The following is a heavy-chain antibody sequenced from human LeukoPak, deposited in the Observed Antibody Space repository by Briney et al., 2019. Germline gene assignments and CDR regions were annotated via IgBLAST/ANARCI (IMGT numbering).Heavy chain of an antibody. D-gene: IGHD6-19*01. CDR2: IYYSGST. Sequence: SETLSLTCTVSGGSISSYYWSWIRQPPWKGLEWIGYIYYSGSTNYNPSLKSRVTISVDTSKNQFSLKLSSVTAADTAVYYCARAERLSGWPRFWFDPWGQGTLVTVSS. V-gene: IGHV4-59*01. J-gene: IGHJ5*02. CDR1: GGSISSYY. CDR3: ARAERLSGWPRFWFDP.